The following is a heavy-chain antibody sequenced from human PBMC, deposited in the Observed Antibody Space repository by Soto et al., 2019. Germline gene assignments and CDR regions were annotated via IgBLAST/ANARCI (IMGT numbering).Heavy chain of an antibody. Sequence: QVQLQESGPGLVKPSQTLSLTCTVSGGSISSGGYYWSWIRQYPGKGLEWIGYNYYGGSTSYNPSLMSRVNISVDTSKNQVSLRLSSVTAAGTAVYYCARAWEWVGGIEVWGQGNTVTVSS. V-gene: IGHV4-31*03. CDR2: NYYGGST. CDR3: ARAWEWVGGIEV. D-gene: IGHD1-26*01. J-gene: IGHJ6*02. CDR1: GGSISSGGYY.